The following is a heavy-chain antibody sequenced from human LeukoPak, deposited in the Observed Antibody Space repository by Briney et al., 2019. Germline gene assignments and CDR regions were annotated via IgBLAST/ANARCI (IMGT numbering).Heavy chain of an antibody. V-gene: IGHV3-11*01. D-gene: IGHD3-22*01. CDR1: GFTFSDYY. J-gene: IGHJ4*02. CDR3: ARYYYDSSRIY. CDR2: ISSSGSTI. Sequence: GGSLRLSCAASGFTFSDYYMSWIRQAPGKGLEWVSYISSSGSTIYYADSVKGRFTISRDNAKNSLYLQMNSLRAEDTAAYYCARYYYDSSRIYWGQGTLVTVSS.